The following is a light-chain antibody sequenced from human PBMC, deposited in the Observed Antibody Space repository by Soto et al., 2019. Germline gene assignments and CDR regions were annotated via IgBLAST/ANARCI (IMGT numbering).Light chain of an antibody. Sequence: EIVLTQSPGSLSLTPGERATLSCRASQSVPSDYLAWYQQKPGQAPRLLLYGASNRATGIPDRFSGSGSGTDFTLIISRLEPEDFAVYACQQYGSSPSTFGQGTKLEIK. J-gene: IGKJ2*01. CDR3: QQYGSSPST. V-gene: IGKV3-20*01. CDR1: QSVPSDY. CDR2: GAS.